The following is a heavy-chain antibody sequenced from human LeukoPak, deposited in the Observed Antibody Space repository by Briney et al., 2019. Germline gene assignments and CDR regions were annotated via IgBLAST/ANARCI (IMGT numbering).Heavy chain of an antibody. V-gene: IGHV3-7*01. J-gene: IGHJ4*02. D-gene: IGHD6-13*01. Sequence: GGSLRLSCAASGFTFSSYWMSWVRQAPGKGLEWVANIKQDGSEKYYVDSVKGRFTISRDNAKNSLYLQMNSLRAEDTAVYYCAREYSSGWYGKYYFDYWGQGTLVTVSS. CDR1: GFTFSSYW. CDR3: AREYSSGWYGKYYFDY. CDR2: IKQDGSEK.